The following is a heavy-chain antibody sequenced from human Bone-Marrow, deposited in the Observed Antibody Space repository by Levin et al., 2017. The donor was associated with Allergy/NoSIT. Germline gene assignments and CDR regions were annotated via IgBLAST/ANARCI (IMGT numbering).Heavy chain of an antibody. Sequence: SETLSLTCSVSGGSISSSTHYWGWVRRAPGKGLEWIGSIYYSGVSYYSPSVKSRVTISVDRSKNQFSLSLRSVTAADTAVYYCARERDLIGARAPFDYWGQGTLVTVSS. CDR3: ARERDLIGARAPFDY. D-gene: IGHD6-6*01. J-gene: IGHJ4*02. CDR1: GGSISSSTHY. CDR2: IYYSGVS. V-gene: IGHV4-39*07.